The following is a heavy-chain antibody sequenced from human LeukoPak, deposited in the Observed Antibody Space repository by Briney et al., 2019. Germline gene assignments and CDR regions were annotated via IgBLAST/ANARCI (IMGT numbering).Heavy chain of an antibody. J-gene: IGHJ4*02. CDR2: ISGSGGST. V-gene: IGHV3-23*01. CDR1: GFTFSSYG. Sequence: GGTLRLSCAASGFTFSSYGMSWVRQAPGKGLEWVSAISGSGGSTYYADSVKSRFTISRDNSKNTLYLQMNSLRAEDTAVYYCAKARGPYYYDSSGPLGGYWGQGTLGTVSS. D-gene: IGHD3-22*01. CDR3: AKARGPYYYDSSGPLGGY.